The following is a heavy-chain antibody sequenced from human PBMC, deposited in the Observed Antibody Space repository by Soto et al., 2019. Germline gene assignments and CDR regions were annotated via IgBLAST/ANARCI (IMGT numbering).Heavy chain of an antibody. V-gene: IGHV3-53*01. CDR3: AGQRGGGGY. CDR1: GFTVSNNY. J-gene: IGHJ4*02. CDR2: IYSGGYT. D-gene: IGHD6-25*01. Sequence: EVQLVESGGGLIQPGGSLRLSCAVSGFTVSNNYMSWVRQAPGKGLEGVSVIYSGGYTAYGDSVKGRFTISRDNSKNTLSLQMNSLGAGAPAGYSCAGQRGGGGYWGQGTLVTVSS.